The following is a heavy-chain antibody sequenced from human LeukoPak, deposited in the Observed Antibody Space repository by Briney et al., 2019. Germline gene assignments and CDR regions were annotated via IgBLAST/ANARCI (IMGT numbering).Heavy chain of an antibody. CDR2: MNPNSGNT. CDR1: GYTFTIYD. V-gene: IGHV1-8*01. J-gene: IGHJ1*01. Sequence: ASVTVSCKASGYTFTIYDINWVRQAPGQGLEWMGWMNPNSGNTGYAQKFQGRVTMTRNTSISTAYMELSSLRSEDTAVYYCARGDSSGYLYFQHWGQGTLVTVSS. CDR3: ARGDSSGYLYFQH. D-gene: IGHD3-22*01.